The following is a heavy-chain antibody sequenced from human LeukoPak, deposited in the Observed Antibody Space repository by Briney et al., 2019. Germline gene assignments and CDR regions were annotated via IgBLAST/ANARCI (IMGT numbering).Heavy chain of an antibody. Sequence: PSETLSLTCTVYGGSFSGYYWSWIRQPPGKGLEWIGEINHSGSTNYNPSLKSRVTISVDTSKNQFSLKLSSVTAADTAEYYCARGPYDILTGYSRWFDPWGQGTLVTVTS. D-gene: IGHD3-9*01. V-gene: IGHV4-34*01. J-gene: IGHJ5*02. CDR1: GGSFSGYY. CDR2: INHSGST. CDR3: ARGPYDILTGYSRWFDP.